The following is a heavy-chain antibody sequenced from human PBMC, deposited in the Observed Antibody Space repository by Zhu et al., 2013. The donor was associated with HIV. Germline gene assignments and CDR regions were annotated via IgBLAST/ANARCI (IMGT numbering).Heavy chain of an antibody. Sequence: QVQLVQSGAEVKKPGASVKVSCRASGYTFSTYGITWVRQAPGQGLEWMGWISSYNGRTNYAHNLQGRVTMTTDTSTSTAYMELRSLRSDDTAVYYCAEGFDYVGQGTLVTVSS. J-gene: IGHJ4*02. CDR3: AEGFDY. CDR1: GYTFSTYG. CDR2: ISSYNGRT. V-gene: IGHV1-18*01.